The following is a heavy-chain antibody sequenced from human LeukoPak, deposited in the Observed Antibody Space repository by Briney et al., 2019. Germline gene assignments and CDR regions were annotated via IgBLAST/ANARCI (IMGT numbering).Heavy chain of an antibody. V-gene: IGHV3-21*04. CDR3: AKSFRLGSSSIFDY. J-gene: IGHJ4*02. Sequence: KPGGSLRLSCAASGFTFSSYSMNWVRQAPGKGLEWVSSISSSSSYIYYADSVKGRFTISRDNSKNTLFLQMNRLRAEDTAIYYCAKSFRLGSSSIFDYWGQGTLVTVSS. CDR2: ISSSSSYI. D-gene: IGHD2-15*01. CDR1: GFTFSSYS.